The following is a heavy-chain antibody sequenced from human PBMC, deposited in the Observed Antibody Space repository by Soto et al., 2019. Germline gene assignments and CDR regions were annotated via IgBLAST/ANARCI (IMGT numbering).Heavy chain of an antibody. J-gene: IGHJ5*02. D-gene: IGHD6-13*01. V-gene: IGHV3-33*01. CDR2: IWYDGSNK. CDR3: AGGVEGSRKTNWFDP. CDR1: GFTFSSYG. Sequence: GGSLRLSCAASGFTFSSYGMHWVRQAPGKGLEWVAVIWYDGSNKYYADSVKGRFTISRDNSKNTLYLQMNSLRAEDTAVYYCAGGVEGSRKTNWFDPWGQGTLVTVSS.